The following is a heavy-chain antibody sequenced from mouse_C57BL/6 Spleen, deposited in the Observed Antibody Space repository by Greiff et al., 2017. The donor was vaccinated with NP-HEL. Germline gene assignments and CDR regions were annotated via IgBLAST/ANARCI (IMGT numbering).Heavy chain of an antibody. CDR1: GYSFTGYF. V-gene: IGHV1-20*01. D-gene: IGHD1-1*01. CDR3: ARCLITTVVASRYFDV. J-gene: IGHJ1*03. Sequence: EVQLQQSGPELVKPGDSVKISCKASGYSFTGYFMNWVMQSHGKSLEWIGRINPYNGDTFYNQKFKGKATLTVDKSSSTAHMELRSLTSEDSAVYYCARCLITTVVASRYFDVWGTGTTVTVSS. CDR2: INPYNGDT.